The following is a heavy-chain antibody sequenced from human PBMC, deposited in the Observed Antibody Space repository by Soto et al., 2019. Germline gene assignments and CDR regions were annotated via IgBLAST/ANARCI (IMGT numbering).Heavy chain of an antibody. CDR1: GYTFTSYA. CDR3: ARDASYDFWSGFNWFDP. D-gene: IGHD3-3*01. V-gene: IGHV1-3*01. CDR2: INAGNGNT. Sequence: GASVKVSCKASGYTFTSYAMHWVRQAPGQRLEWMGWINAGNGNTKYSQKFQGRVTITRDTSASTAYMELSSLRSEDTAVYYCARDASYDFWSGFNWFDPWGQGTLVTVSS. J-gene: IGHJ5*02.